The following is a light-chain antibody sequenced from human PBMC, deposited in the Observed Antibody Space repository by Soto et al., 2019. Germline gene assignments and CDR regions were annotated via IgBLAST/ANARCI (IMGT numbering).Light chain of an antibody. J-gene: IGKJ1*01. CDR3: QQSYSTPRT. V-gene: IGKV1-39*01. CDR2: DAS. Sequence: DIHMTQSPSSLSASVGERVTITCRASQSISNYLNWYQQKPGKAPKLLMYDASGLQSGVPSRFSGSGSGTDFTLTIRSLQPEDFATYYCQQSYSTPRTFGQGTKVEIK. CDR1: QSISNY.